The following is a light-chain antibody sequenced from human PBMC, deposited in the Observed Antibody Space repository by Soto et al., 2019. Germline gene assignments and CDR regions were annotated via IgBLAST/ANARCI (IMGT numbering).Light chain of an antibody. J-gene: IGLJ1*01. V-gene: IGLV1-44*01. CDR3: AGWDGSLKGFV. CDR2: ENN. Sequence: QSALTQPPSASGAPGQRVTISFSGSSSNIGRDPVNWYQQVPGTAPKLLIYENNHRPSGVPDRFSGSKSGTSASLVISGLQSEDEAEYFCAGWDGSLKGFVFGTGTRSPS. CDR1: SSNIGRDP.